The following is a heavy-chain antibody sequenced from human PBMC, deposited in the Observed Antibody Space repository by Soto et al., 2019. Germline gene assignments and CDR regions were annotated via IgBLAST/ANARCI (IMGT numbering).Heavy chain of an antibody. J-gene: IGHJ4*02. Sequence: SETLSLTCTFSGGSIDSLYHWGWIRQSPGKGLEWIGSIDDGGNVYYNPSLTGRATLFVDTSTNRFSLNLNSVTATDTAVYYCAYTLSSELDIQYLGGQGT. V-gene: IGHV4-39*02. CDR2: IDDGGNV. CDR3: AYTLSSELDIQYL. D-gene: IGHD2-2*03. CDR1: GGSIDSLYH.